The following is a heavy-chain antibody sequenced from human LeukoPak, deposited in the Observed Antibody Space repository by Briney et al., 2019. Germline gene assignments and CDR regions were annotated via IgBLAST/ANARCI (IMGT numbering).Heavy chain of an antibody. CDR3: ARTTRGRLFKFSY. CDR1: GGSISSYY. D-gene: IGHD1-26*01. J-gene: IGHJ4*02. Sequence: SETLSLTCTVSGGSISSYYWSWIRQPPGKGLEWIGYVYYTGYTNYNPSLKSRVTISVDTSRNQLSLKLSSVTAADTAMYYCARTTRGRLFKFSYWGQGTLVTVSS. V-gene: IGHV4-59*01. CDR2: VYYTGYT.